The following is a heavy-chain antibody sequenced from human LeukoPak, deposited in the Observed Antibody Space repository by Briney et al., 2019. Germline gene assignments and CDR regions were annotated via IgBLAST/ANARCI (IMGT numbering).Heavy chain of an antibody. Sequence: GGSLRLSCAASGFTFNNAWMSWVRQAPGKGLEWVGLIKSKIDGGTTDYAAPVKGRFSISRDDSKNTLYLEMNSLKTEDTAVYYCITDREYCSGGTCYHNYYYYGMDVWGQGATVTVSS. CDR1: GFTFNNAW. J-gene: IGHJ6*02. CDR3: ITDREYCSGGTCYHNYYYYGMDV. CDR2: IKSKIDGGTT. D-gene: IGHD2-15*01. V-gene: IGHV3-15*01.